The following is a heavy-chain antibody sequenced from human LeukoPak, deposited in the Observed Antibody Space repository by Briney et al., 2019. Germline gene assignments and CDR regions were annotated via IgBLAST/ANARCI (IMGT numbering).Heavy chain of an antibody. Sequence: GGSLRLSCAASGFTVSSNYMSWVRQAPGKGLEWVSVMYSGGNTYYADSVKGRFTISRDISKNTLYLQMNSLRDEDTALYYCAKAGAYSSSSYDYWGQGALVTVSS. J-gene: IGHJ4*02. V-gene: IGHV3-53*01. CDR3: AKAGAYSSSSYDY. D-gene: IGHD6-6*01. CDR1: GFTVSSNY. CDR2: MYSGGNT.